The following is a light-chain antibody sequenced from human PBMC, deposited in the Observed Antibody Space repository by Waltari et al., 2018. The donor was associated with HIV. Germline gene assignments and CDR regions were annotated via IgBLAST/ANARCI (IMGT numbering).Light chain of an antibody. CDR2: TAS. V-gene: IGKV1-6*01. Sequence: AIQMTQSPSSLSASVGDRVTITCRASQGIRNDLGWFQHKPGKAPKLLIYTASSLQSGVPSRFSGSGSDTDFTLTIGNLQPEDFATYYCLQDYNYPLTFGQGTKVEIK. J-gene: IGKJ1*01. CDR3: LQDYNYPLT. CDR1: QGIRND.